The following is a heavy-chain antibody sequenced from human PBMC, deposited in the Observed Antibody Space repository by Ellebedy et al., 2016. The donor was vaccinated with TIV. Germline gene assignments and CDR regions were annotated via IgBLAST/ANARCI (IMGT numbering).Heavy chain of an antibody. CDR1: GFTFSSYI. D-gene: IGHD2-8*01. CDR2: IRTSGSSI. J-gene: IGHJ4*02. V-gene: IGHV3-48*01. Sequence: GESLMISCAASGFTFSSYIMNWIRPAPGKGLEWVSCIRTSGSSIYYADSVKGRFTISRYNSKNTLYLQMNSLRAEDTAVHYCAKGRRMVYSTGGLDYWGQGTLVTVSS. CDR3: AKGRRMVYSTGGLDY.